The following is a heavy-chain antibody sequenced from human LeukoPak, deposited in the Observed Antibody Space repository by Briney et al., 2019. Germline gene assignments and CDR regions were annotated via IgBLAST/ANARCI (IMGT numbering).Heavy chain of an antibody. CDR3: ARGPSIAARYDAFDI. V-gene: IGHV3-21*01. CDR2: ISSSSNFI. D-gene: IGHD6-6*01. CDR1: GFTFSSYS. J-gene: IGHJ3*02. Sequence: GGSLRLSCAASGFTFSSYSMNWVRQAPGKGLEWVSSISSSSNFIYYADSVKGRFTISRDNAKNSLYLQVISLRAEDTAVYYCARGPSIAARYDAFDIWGQGTMVTVSS.